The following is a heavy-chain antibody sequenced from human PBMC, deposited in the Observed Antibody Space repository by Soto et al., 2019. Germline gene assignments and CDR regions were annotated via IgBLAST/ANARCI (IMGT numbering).Heavy chain of an antibody. D-gene: IGHD2-15*01. J-gene: IGHJ4*02. V-gene: IGHV1-18*01. CDR3: ARDRRRFCSGGSCYWGDLDY. Sequence: GASVKVSCKASGYTITSYGISWVRQAPGQGLEWMGWISAYNGNTNYAQKLQGRVTMTTDTSTSTAYMELRSLRSDDTAVYYCARDRRRFCSGGSCYWGDLDYWGQGTLVTVSS. CDR1: GYTITSYG. CDR2: ISAYNGNT.